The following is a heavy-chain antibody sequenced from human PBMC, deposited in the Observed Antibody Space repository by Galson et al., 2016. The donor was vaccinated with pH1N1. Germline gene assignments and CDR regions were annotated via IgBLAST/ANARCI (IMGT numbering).Heavy chain of an antibody. Sequence: TLSLTCAVSGVSISSDKWWTWVRQTPGRGLEWIGEVHHWKGANYNPSLKSRVTISVDKSKNQFSLKLTSLTAADTAVYYCARGGDWAFDFWGQGTLVTVSS. D-gene: IGHD2-21*02. V-gene: IGHV4/OR15-8*01. CDR2: VHHWKGA. J-gene: IGHJ4*01. CDR3: ARGGDWAFDF. CDR1: GVSISSDKW.